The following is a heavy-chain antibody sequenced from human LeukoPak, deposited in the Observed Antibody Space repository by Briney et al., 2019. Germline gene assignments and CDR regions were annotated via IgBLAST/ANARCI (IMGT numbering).Heavy chain of an antibody. D-gene: IGHD3-22*01. CDR1: GFTVGSNT. CDR2: NYSGGST. CDR3: ARGGSYFDISGYYFY. Sequence: GGSLRLSCAASGFTVGSNTVSWVSQAPGKGLDWVSINYSGGSTSYADSVKGRFTISSENSKNTLYLQMNSLRTEDTAVYYCARGGSYFDISGYYFYWGQGTLVTVSS. J-gene: IGHJ4*02. V-gene: IGHV3-66*01.